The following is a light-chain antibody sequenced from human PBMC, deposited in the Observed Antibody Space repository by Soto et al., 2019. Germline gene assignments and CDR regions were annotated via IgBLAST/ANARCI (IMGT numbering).Light chain of an antibody. V-gene: IGKV1-39*01. J-gene: IGKJ1*01. Sequence: DIQMTQSPSSLSASVGDRVTITCRASQSISSYLNWYQQKPGKAPKLLIYAVFSLQSGVPSRFSGGGSGTDFTLTISSLQPDDFAPYCCQQSYSSPRTFCQGTKVDFK. CDR3: QQSYSSPRT. CDR1: QSISSY. CDR2: AVF.